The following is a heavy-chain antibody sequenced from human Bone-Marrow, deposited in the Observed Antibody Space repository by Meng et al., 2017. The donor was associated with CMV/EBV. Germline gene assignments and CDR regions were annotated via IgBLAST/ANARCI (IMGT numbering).Heavy chain of an antibody. D-gene: IGHD3-10*01. Sequence: GGSLGLSCAASGSTVNSNYMSWVRQAPGKGLEWVSVIYSGGSTYYADSVKGRFTISRDNSKNTVYLQMNSLRGEDTAVYYWARVRGPKLLWFGDSPPGGGMGVWGQGNTVTVSS. CDR2: IYSGGST. CDR3: ARVRGPKLLWFGDSPPGGGMGV. CDR1: GSTVNSNY. J-gene: IGHJ6*02. V-gene: IGHV3-53*01.